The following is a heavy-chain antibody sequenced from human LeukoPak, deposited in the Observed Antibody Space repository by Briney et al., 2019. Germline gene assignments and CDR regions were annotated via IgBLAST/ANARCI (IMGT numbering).Heavy chain of an antibody. V-gene: IGHV4-38-2*01. D-gene: IGHD3-22*01. J-gene: IGHJ5*02. CDR1: GYSISSGYY. CDR2: IYHSGST. Sequence: PSETLSLTCAVSGYSISSGYYWGWIRQPPGKGLEWIGSIYHSGSTYYNPSLKSRVTISVDTSKNQFSLKLSSVTAAATAVYYCARGISRGYYDSSGYYWFDPWGQGTLVTVSS. CDR3: ARGISRGYYDSSGYYWFDP.